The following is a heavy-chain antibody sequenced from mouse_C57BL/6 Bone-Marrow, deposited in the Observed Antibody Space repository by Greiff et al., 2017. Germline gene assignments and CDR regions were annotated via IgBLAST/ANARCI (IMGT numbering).Heavy chain of an antibody. V-gene: IGHV14-3*01. D-gene: IGHD1-1*02. CDR1: GFNINNSY. CDR3: ARNCDGSYWYFDV. Sequence: VQLQQSVAELARPGASVKLSCTASGFNINNSYMHWVKQRPEQGLEWIGCIDPGNGYTKYAPKFQGKATLTADTSSNTAYLQLSSLTSEDTAIYYCARNCDGSYWYFDVWGTGTTVTVSS. J-gene: IGHJ1*03. CDR2: IDPGNGYT.